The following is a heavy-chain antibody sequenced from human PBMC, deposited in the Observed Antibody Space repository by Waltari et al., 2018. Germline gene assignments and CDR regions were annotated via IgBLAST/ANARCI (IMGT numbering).Heavy chain of an antibody. V-gene: IGHV4-39*07. CDR2: IYYSGST. Sequence: QLQLQESGPGLVKPSETLSLTCTVSGGSISSSSYYWGWIRQPPGKGLEWIGSIYYSGSTYYNPSLKSRVTISVDTSKNQFSLKLSSVTAADTAVYYCECGGIAAAGTLIYFDYWGQGTLVTVSS. D-gene: IGHD6-13*01. CDR1: GGSISSSSYY. CDR3: ECGGIAAAGTLIYFDY. J-gene: IGHJ4*02.